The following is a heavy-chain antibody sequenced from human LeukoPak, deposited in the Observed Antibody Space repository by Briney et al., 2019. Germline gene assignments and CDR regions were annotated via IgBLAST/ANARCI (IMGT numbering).Heavy chain of an antibody. Sequence: GGSLRLSCAASGFTFSSYGMQWVRQATGKGLEWVAVIWYGGSNKYYADSVKGRFTISRDNSKNTLSLQMNSLRAEDTAVYYCPRFLYSSGRDYWGQGALVAVSS. V-gene: IGHV3-33*01. CDR2: IWYGGSNK. CDR1: GFTFSSYG. D-gene: IGHD6-19*01. CDR3: PRFLYSSGRDY. J-gene: IGHJ4*02.